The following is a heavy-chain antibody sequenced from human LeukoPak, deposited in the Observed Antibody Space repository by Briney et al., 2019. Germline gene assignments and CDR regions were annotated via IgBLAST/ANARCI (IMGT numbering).Heavy chain of an antibody. J-gene: IGHJ3*02. CDR2: ISSSSSYI. Sequence: GGSLRLSCAASGFTFSSYSMNWVRQAPGKGLEWVSSISSSSSYIYYADSVKGRFTISRDNAKNSLYLQMNSLRAEDTAVYYCAKDRLDDAFDIWGQGTMVTVSS. D-gene: IGHD2-21*01. CDR3: AKDRLDDAFDI. V-gene: IGHV3-21*01. CDR1: GFTFSSYS.